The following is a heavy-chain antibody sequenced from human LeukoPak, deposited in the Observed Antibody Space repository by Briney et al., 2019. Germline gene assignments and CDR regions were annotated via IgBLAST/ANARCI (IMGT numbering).Heavy chain of an antibody. J-gene: IGHJ4*02. CDR3: ARTAQWELPSGSFDY. CDR1: GGSISSSNW. V-gene: IGHV4-4*02. Sequence: SETVSLTCAVYGGSISSSNWWSGVHQPPGKGLEWIGEIYHSGSTNYNPSLKSRVTISVDKSKNQFSLKLSSVTAADTAVYYCARTAQWELPSGSFDYWGQGTLVTVSS. D-gene: IGHD1-26*01. CDR2: IYHSGST.